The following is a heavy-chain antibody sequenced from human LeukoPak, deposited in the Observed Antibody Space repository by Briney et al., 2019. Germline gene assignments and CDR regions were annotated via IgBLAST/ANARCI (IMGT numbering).Heavy chain of an antibody. Sequence: GGSLRLSCAASGFTFSSYGLHWVRQAPGRGLEWVAFIRYDGNNKYYADSVKGRFTISRDNSKNTLYLQMDSLRTEDTAVYYCAKGTVGAYEIDYWGQGTLVTVSS. CDR3: AKGTVGAYEIDY. J-gene: IGHJ4*02. D-gene: IGHD1-26*01. CDR2: IRYDGNNK. V-gene: IGHV3-30*02. CDR1: GFTFSSYG.